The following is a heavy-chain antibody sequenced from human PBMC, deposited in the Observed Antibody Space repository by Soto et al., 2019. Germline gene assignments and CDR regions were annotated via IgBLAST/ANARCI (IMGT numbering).Heavy chain of an antibody. V-gene: IGHV4-59*12. CDR2: VYYTGST. J-gene: IGHJ5*02. CDR3: ARGNWNDDWFDP. CDR1: GDSISTFY. Sequence: LSLTCTVSGDSISTFYWGWMRQSPGKELEWIGYVYYTGSTNYNPSLKSRVAMSGDTSKNQFSLRLSPVTAADTAVYYCARGNWNDDWFDPWGQGTLVTVSS. D-gene: IGHD1-20*01.